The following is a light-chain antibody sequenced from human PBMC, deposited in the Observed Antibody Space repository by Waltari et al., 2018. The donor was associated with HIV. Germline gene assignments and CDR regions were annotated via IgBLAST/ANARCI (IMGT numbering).Light chain of an antibody. CDR2: DAS. J-gene: IGKJ4*01. V-gene: IGKV3-11*01. CDR1: QSVSSY. Sequence: EIVLTQSPATLSLSPGERATLYCRASQSVSSYLAWYQQKPGKAPRLLIYDASNRATGIPARFSGSGSGTDFTLTISSLEPEDFAVYYCQQRSNWPPGLTFGGGTKVEIK. CDR3: QQRSNWPPGLT.